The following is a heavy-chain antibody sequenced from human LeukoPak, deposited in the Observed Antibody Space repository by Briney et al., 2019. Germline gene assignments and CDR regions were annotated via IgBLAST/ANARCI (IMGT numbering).Heavy chain of an antibody. CDR2: ISSSSSTI. CDR3: AGSYCSGGSCPRGYYYYMDV. Sequence: PGGSLRLSCAASGFTFSSYSMNWVRQAPGKGLEWVSYISSSSSTIYYADSVKGRFTISRDNAKNSLYLQMNSLRAEDTAVYYCAGSYCSGGSCPRGYYYYMDVWGKGTTVTISS. D-gene: IGHD2-15*01. J-gene: IGHJ6*03. V-gene: IGHV3-48*01. CDR1: GFTFSSYS.